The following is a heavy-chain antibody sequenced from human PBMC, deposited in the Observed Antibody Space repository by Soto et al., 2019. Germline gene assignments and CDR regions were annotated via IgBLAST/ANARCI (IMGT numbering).Heavy chain of an antibody. CDR3: SPVPVKGHYYGSGSRRWFDP. CDR2: ISYDGSNK. J-gene: IGHJ5*02. Sequence: LRLSCAASGFTFSSYGMHWVRQAPGKGLEWVAVISYDGSNKYYADSVKGRFTISRDNSKNTLYLQMNSLRAEDTAVYYCSPVPVKGHYYGSGSRRWFDPWGQGTLVTVSS. CDR1: GFTFSSYG. V-gene: IGHV3-30*03. D-gene: IGHD3-10*01.